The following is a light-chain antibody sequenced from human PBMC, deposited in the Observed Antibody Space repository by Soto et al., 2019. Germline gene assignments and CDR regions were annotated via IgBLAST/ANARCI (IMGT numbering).Light chain of an antibody. CDR3: QQYNTYSWT. Sequence: DIQMTQSPSSLSASVGDRVTITCRASQSISSYLNWYQQKPGKAPKLLIYAASNLQSGVPSRFSGSGSGTEFALTISSLQPDDFATYYCQQYNTYSWTFGPGTKV. CDR2: AAS. V-gene: IGKV1-39*01. CDR1: QSISSY. J-gene: IGKJ1*01.